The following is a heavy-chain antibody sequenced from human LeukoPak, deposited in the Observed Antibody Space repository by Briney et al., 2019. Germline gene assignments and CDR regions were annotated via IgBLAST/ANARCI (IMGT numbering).Heavy chain of an antibody. V-gene: IGHV4-30-2*01. CDR1: GGSISSGGYS. D-gene: IGHD4-23*01. Sequence: SETLSLTCAVSGGSISSGGYSWSRIRQPPGKGLEWIGYIYHSGSTYYNPSLKSRVTISVDRSKNQFSLKLSSVTAADTAVYYCARVKAYGGNSEIDYWGQGTLVTVSS. CDR3: ARVKAYGGNSEIDY. J-gene: IGHJ4*02. CDR2: IYHSGST.